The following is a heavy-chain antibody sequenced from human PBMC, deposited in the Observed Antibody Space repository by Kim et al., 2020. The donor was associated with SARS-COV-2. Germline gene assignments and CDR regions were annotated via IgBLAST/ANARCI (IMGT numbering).Heavy chain of an antibody. J-gene: IGHJ4*02. V-gene: IGHV4-4*02. CDR1: GGSISSSNW. CDR3: ARACSGGSCLGLYYFDY. CDR2: IYHSGST. D-gene: IGHD2-15*01. Sequence: SETLSLTCAVSGGSISSSNWWSWVRQPPGKGLEWIGEIYHSGSTNYNPSLKSRVTISVDKSKNQFSLKLSSVTAADTAVYYCARACSGGSCLGLYYFDYWGQGTLVTVSS.